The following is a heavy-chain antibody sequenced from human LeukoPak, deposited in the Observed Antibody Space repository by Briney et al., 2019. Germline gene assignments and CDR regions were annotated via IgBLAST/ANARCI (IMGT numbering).Heavy chain of an antibody. Sequence: GGSLRLSCAVSGFTFSSYAMSWVRQAPGKGLEWVSAISGSGGRTYYADSVKGRFTISRDNSKNTLYLQRNSLRAEDTAVYYCAKGSVSGYSGYGPQAPAYWGEGTLVTVSS. CDR3: AKGSVSGYSGYGPQAPAY. V-gene: IGHV3-23*01. CDR2: ISGSGGRT. J-gene: IGHJ4*02. D-gene: IGHD5-12*01. CDR1: GFTFSSYA.